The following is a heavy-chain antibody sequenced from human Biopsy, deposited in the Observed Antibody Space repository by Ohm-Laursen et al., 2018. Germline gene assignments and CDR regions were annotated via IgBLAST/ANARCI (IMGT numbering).Heavy chain of an antibody. D-gene: IGHD2-15*01. J-gene: IGHJ4*02. CDR3: ARAYPPPGRRLVVVAGDFDC. CDR2: IWNDGSRE. V-gene: IGHV3-33*08. Sequence: SLRLSCSASGFTFSSHGMHWVRQAPGKGLEWVAVIWNDGSREYYADSVKGRFTISRDNAKNSLYLQMNSLRAEDTAVYYCARAYPPPGRRLVVVAGDFDCWGQGTRVTVSS. CDR1: GFTFSSHG.